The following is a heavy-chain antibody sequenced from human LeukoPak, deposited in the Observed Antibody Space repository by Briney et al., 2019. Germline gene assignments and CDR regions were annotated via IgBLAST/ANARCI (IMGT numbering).Heavy chain of an antibody. CDR2: IVASSGST. V-gene: IGHV3-23*01. CDR3: AKGGYDYVEVAYFDF. Sequence: PGRSLRLSCAASGFSFNSYAMNWVRQAPGEGLEWVSIIVASSGSTFYADSVKGRFTISRDNSKNTLYLQMNSLRVEDTAVYYCAKGGYDYVEVAYFDFWGQGTLVTVSS. D-gene: IGHD5-12*01. CDR1: GFSFNSYA. J-gene: IGHJ4*02.